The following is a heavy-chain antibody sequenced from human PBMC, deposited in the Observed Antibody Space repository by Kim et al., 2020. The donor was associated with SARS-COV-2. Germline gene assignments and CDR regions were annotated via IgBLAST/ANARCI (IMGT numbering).Heavy chain of an antibody. J-gene: IGHJ4*02. V-gene: IGHV3-23*01. Sequence: GGSLRLSCAASGFTFSSRAMSWVRQAPGKGPEWVASVNNGGNAYYADSVKGRFTVSRDITRDTLYLQMNSLRAEDTALYFCAKDHPSSGWPAFDSWGQGTLVTFSS. CDR2: VNNGGNA. CDR3: AKDHPSSGWPAFDS. CDR1: GFTFSSRA. D-gene: IGHD6-19*01.